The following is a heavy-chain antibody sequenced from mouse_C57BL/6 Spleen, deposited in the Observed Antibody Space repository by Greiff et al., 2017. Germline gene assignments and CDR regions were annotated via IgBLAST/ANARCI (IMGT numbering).Heavy chain of an antibody. J-gene: IGHJ1*03. CDR3: TRGYFDV. CDR1: GFTFSDYG. CDR2: ISSGSSNI. Sequence: EVNVVESGGGLVKPGGSLKLSCAASGFTFSDYGMHWVRQAPEKGLEWVAYISSGSSNIYYADTVKGRFTISRDNAKNTLFLQMTRLRSEDTAMYYCTRGYFDVWGTGTTVTVSS. V-gene: IGHV5-17*01.